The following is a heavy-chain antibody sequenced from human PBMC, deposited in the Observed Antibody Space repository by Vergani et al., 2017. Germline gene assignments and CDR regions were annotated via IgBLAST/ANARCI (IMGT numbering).Heavy chain of an antibody. J-gene: IGHJ4*02. CDR2: IYNAGET. CDR3: AIDPSGYCTGDTCRGY. Sequence: EVQLVQSGGQLVQPGGSLRLSCSASEFPVGSYFMSWVRQAPGKGLEWVSIIYNAGETFYADSVKGRFTISRDTSKKTLYLEMKRLTIEDTALYYCAIDPSGYCTGDTCRGYWGQGTLVTVSS. CDR1: EFPVGSYF. D-gene: IGHD2-8*02. V-gene: IGHV3-66*02.